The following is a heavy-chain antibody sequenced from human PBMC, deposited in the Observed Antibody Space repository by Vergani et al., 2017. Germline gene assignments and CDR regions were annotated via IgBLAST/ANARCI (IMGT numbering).Heavy chain of an antibody. J-gene: IGHJ4*02. CDR2: ISGSGGST. CDR3: AQCANSVPRLPVY. D-gene: IGHD5/OR15-5a*01. CDR1: GFTFSSYA. V-gene: IGHV3-23*04. Sequence: DVHLAESGGGLVQPGGSLRLSCAASGFTFSSYAMSWVRQAPGKGLEWVSAISGSGGSTYYADSVKGRFTISRDNSKNTLYLQMNGLTSEDTAIYYCAQCANSVPRLPVYWGQGALVAVSS.